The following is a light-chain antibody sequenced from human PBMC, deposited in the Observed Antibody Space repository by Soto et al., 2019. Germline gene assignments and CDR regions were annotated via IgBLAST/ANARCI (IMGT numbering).Light chain of an antibody. J-gene: IGKJ1*01. CDR1: QSISDN. V-gene: IGKV3-15*01. Sequence: EIVMTQSPVTLSVSPGEGATLSCRASQSISDNLAWYQHKPGQAPRLLIYGASTRATGIPARFSGSGSGTEFTLTISSLQSEDFAVYYCQTFHGWSWTFGQGTRVEIK. CDR2: GAS. CDR3: QTFHGWSWT.